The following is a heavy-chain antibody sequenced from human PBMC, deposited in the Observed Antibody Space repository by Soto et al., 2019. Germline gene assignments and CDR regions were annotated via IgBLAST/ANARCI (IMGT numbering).Heavy chain of an antibody. Sequence: PGGSLRLSCGASGFTFSSYSMNWARQAPGRGLEWVSSISSSSSYIYYADSVKGRFTISRDNAKNSLYLQMNSLRAEDTAVYYCARGTLPATAPAVDYWGQGTLVTVSS. D-gene: IGHD2-2*01. V-gene: IGHV3-21*01. CDR1: GFTFSSYS. J-gene: IGHJ4*02. CDR3: ARGTLPATAPAVDY. CDR2: ISSSSSYI.